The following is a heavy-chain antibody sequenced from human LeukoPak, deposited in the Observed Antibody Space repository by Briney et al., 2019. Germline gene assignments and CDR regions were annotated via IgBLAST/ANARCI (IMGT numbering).Heavy chain of an antibody. CDR1: GFTFSSYA. V-gene: IGHV3-23*01. J-gene: IGHJ4*02. D-gene: IGHD3-22*01. CDR3: AKDLRFTMIEGYFDY. Sequence: GGSLRLSCAASGFTFSSYAMSWVRQAPGKGLEWVSAISGSGGSTYYADSVKGRFTISRDNSKNTLYLQMNSLRAEDTAVCYCAKDLRFTMIEGYFDYWGQGTLVSVSS. CDR2: ISGSGGST.